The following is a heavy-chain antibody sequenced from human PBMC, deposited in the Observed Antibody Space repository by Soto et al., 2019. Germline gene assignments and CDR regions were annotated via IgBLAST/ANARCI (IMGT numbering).Heavy chain of an antibody. CDR3: ARDPRPSIAARQSYYYYGMDV. CDR2: INPNSGGT. V-gene: IGHV1-2*04. J-gene: IGHJ6*02. D-gene: IGHD6-6*01. Sequence: ASVKVSCKASGYTFTGYYMHGVRQAPGQGLEWMGWINPNSGGTNYAQKFQGWVTMTRDTSISTAYMELSRLRSDDTAVYYCARDPRPSIAARQSYYYYGMDVWGQGTTVTVSS. CDR1: GYTFTGYY.